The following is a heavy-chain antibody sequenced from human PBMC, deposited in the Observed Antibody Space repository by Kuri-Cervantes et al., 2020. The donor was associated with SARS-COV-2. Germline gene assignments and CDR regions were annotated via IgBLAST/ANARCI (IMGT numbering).Heavy chain of an antibody. CDR2: IRYDGTNE. Sequence: GESLKISCAASGLIFRSNGMHWVRQAPGKGLEWVAFIRYDGTNEYYADSVKGRFTISRDNSKNTLNLQMNSLRAEDTAVYYCAKEGLKGQLVPFDYWGQGTLVTVSS. V-gene: IGHV3-30*02. D-gene: IGHD3-10*01. CDR1: GLIFRSNG. J-gene: IGHJ4*02. CDR3: AKEGLKGQLVPFDY.